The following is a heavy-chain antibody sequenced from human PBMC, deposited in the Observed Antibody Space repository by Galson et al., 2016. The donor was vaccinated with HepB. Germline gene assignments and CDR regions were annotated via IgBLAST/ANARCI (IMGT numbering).Heavy chain of an antibody. CDR3: ARDAQEVPGAAATTGPGY. CDR2: ISYDEINK. V-gene: IGHV3-30*03. J-gene: IGHJ4*02. CDR1: GFTFYSYG. Sequence: SLRLSCAASGFTFYSYGMHWVRQAPGKGLEWVAVISYDEINKYYADSVKGRFTISRDNSEDTLYLQMNSLRAEDTAVYYCARDAQEVPGAAATTGPGYWGQGTLVTVSS. D-gene: IGHD2-2*01.